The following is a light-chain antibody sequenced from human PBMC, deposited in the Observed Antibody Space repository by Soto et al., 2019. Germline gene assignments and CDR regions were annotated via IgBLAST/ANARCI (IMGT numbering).Light chain of an antibody. CDR2: SNN. CDR1: SSDVGGYNY. Sequence: QSALTQPPSASGSPGQSVTISCTGTSSDVGGYNYVSWYQQHPGKAPKLLIYSNNQWPSGVPDRFSGSKSGTSASLAISGLQSEDEADYYCAAWDDSLNGWVFGGGTKVTVL. J-gene: IGLJ3*02. V-gene: IGLV2-8*01. CDR3: AAWDDSLNGWV.